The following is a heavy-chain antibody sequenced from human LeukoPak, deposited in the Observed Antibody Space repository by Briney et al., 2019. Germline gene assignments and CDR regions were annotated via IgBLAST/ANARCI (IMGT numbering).Heavy chain of an antibody. V-gene: IGHV3-74*03. CDR1: GFPFSSYW. CDR3: SGSKFDY. CDR2: ISGDGTIK. J-gene: IGHJ4*02. Sequence: GGSLRLSCEPSGFPFSSYWMLWVRQAPGKGLVWVSRISGDGTIKTYADFVRGRFTVSRDNTKNILYLQMNSLKVEDTATYFCSGSKFDYGARGFLVTVS.